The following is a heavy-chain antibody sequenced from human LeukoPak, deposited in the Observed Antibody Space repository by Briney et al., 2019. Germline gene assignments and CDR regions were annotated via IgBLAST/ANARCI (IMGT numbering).Heavy chain of an antibody. CDR2: ISSSGSTI. Sequence: GGSLRLSCAASGFTFSSYEMNWVRQAPGKGLEWVSYISSSGSTIYYADSVKGRLTISRDNAKNSLYLQMNSLRAEDTAVYYCVNVGRSNFDYWGQGTLVTVSS. CDR3: VNVGRSNFDY. V-gene: IGHV3-48*03. CDR1: GFTFSSYE. D-gene: IGHD6-13*01. J-gene: IGHJ4*02.